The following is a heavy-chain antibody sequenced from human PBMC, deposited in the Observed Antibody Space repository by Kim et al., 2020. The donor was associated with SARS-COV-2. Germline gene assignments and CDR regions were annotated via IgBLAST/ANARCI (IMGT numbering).Heavy chain of an antibody. CDR3: ARGPNYSPFDY. Sequence: ILYADSVRGRFTISRENDKNSLYLQMNSLRAEDTAVYYCARGPNYSPFDYWGQGTLVTVSS. CDR2: I. J-gene: IGHJ4*02. V-gene: IGHV3-48*03. D-gene: IGHD4-4*01.